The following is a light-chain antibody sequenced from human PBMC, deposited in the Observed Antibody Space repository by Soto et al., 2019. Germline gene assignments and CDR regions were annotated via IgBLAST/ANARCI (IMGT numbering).Light chain of an antibody. CDR3: SSYTGSNTLEV. CDR2: VVT. CDR1: SSDVGGYNY. Sequence: QAVLTQPASVSGSPGQSITISCTGTSSDVGGYNYVSWYQQHPGKAPKLMIYVVTNRPSGVSNRFSGSKSGNTASLTISGLQAEDEADYYCSSYTGSNTLEVFGTGTKLTVL. V-gene: IGLV2-14*03. J-gene: IGLJ1*01.